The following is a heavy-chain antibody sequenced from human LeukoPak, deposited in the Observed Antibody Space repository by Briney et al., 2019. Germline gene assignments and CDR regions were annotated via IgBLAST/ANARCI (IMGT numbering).Heavy chain of an antibody. CDR1: GFTFNSYW. J-gene: IGHJ4*02. V-gene: IGHV3-74*01. D-gene: IGHD3-22*01. Sequence: GRSLRLSCAASGFTFNSYWMHWVRQAPGKGLVWVSRIDSDGNSATYADSVKGRFAISRDNAKNTLYLQMRSLRAEDTAVYYCARISYDSRAYFDHWGQGALVTVSS. CDR2: IDSDGNSA. CDR3: ARISYDSRAYFDH.